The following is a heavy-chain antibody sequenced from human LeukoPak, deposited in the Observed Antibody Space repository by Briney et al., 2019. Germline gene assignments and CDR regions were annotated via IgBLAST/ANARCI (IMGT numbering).Heavy chain of an antibody. CDR3: AKAMYGGSSYDY. CDR1: GFTVSSNY. CDR2: IYSGGST. D-gene: IGHD1-26*01. J-gene: IGHJ4*02. V-gene: IGHV3-53*01. Sequence: PGGSLRLSCAASGFTVSSNYMSWVRQAPGKGLEWVSVIYSGGSTYYADSVKGRFTISRDNSKNTLYLQMNSLRAEDTAVYHCAKAMYGGSSYDYWGQGTLVTVSS.